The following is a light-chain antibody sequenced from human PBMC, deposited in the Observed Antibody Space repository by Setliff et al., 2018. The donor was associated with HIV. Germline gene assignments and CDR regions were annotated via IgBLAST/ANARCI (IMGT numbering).Light chain of an antibody. Sequence: QSALTQPASVSGSPGQSITISCTGTSSDVGGYNYVSWYQQHPGKAPKLMIYEVTYRPSGVSNRFSGSKSGNTASLTISGLQAEDEADYYCSSYTISNTHVLFGGGTKVTVL. CDR3: SSYTISNTHVL. J-gene: IGLJ2*01. CDR2: EVT. V-gene: IGLV2-14*01. CDR1: SSDVGGYNY.